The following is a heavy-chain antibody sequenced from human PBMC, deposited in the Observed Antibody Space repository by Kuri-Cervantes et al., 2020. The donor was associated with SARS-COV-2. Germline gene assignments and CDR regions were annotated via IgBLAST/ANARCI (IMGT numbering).Heavy chain of an antibody. J-gene: IGHJ6*03. V-gene: IGHV3-7*01. CDR1: GFTFSSYW. CDR2: IKQDGSEK. CDR3: ASNMVRGATENYYMDV. Sequence: GESLKISCAASGFTFSSYWMSWVRQAPGKGLEWVANIKQDGSEKYYVDSVKGRFTISRDNAKNSLYLQMNSLRAEDTAVYYCASNMVRGATENYYMDVWGKGTTVTVSS. D-gene: IGHD3-10*01.